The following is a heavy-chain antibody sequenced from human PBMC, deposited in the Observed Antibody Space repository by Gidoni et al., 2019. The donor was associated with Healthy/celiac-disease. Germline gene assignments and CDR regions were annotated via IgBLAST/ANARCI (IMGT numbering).Heavy chain of an antibody. CDR2: ISSSSSYT. Sequence: EWVSYISSSSSYTNYADSVKGRFTISRDNAKNSLYLQMNSLRAEDTAVYYCARTVAVAGGLIDYWGQGTLVTVSS. V-gene: IGHV3-11*06. CDR3: ARTVAVAGGLIDY. D-gene: IGHD6-19*01. J-gene: IGHJ4*02.